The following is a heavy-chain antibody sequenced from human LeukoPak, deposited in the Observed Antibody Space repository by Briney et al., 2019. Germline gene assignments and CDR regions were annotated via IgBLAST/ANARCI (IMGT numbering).Heavy chain of an antibody. V-gene: IGHV4-4*07. CDR3: ARNDYTIGWYFFDN. Sequence: PSETLSLTCTVSGGSINNFYWSWIRQPAGKGLEWIGRIYSSGSTNYNPSLQSRVTMSVDTSKNQFSLKLTSVTAADTAMYYCARNDYTIGWYFFDNWGQGTLVTVSS. CDR1: GGSINNFY. D-gene: IGHD6-19*01. CDR2: IYSSGST. J-gene: IGHJ4*02.